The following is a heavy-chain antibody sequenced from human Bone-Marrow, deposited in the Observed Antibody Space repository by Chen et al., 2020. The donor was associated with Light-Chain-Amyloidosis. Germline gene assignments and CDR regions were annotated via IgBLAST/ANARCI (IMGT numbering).Heavy chain of an antibody. CDR2: ISGSGGST. D-gene: IGHD3-22*01. CDR1: GFTFSSHA. CDR3: AKDRWDYYDSSGYYGYFDY. V-gene: IGHV3-23*01. J-gene: IGHJ4*02. Sequence: EVQLLESGGGLVQPGGSLRLSCAAPGFTFSSHAMNWVRQAPGKGLEWVSAISGSGGSTYYADSVKGRFTISRDNSKNTLYLQMNSLRAEDTAVYYCAKDRWDYYDSSGYYGYFDYWGQGTLVTVSS.